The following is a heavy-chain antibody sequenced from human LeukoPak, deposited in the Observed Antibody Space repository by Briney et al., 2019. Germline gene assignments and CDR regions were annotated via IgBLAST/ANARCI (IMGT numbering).Heavy chain of an antibody. CDR2: ISSSSSYI. D-gene: IGHD4-17*01. V-gene: IGHV3-21*04. CDR3: ARVATLRSFYMDV. CDR1: GFTFSSYS. J-gene: IGHJ6*03. Sequence: GGSLRLSCAASGFTFSSYSMNWVRQALGKGLEWVSSISSSSSYIYYADSVRGRFTISRDNAKTSLYLQMNSLRDEDTALYFCARVATLRSFYMDVWGKGTTVTISS.